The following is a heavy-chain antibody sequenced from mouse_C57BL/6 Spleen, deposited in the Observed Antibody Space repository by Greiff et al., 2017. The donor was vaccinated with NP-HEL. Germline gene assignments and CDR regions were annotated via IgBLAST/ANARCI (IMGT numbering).Heavy chain of an antibody. Sequence: EVQLQQSGAELVRPGASVKLSCTASGFNIKDYYMHWVKQRPEQGLEWIERIDPEDGDTEYAPKFQGKATMTADTSSNTAYLQLSSLTSEDTAVYYCTTDTTVVAPFAYWGQGTLVTVSA. D-gene: IGHD1-1*01. CDR1: GFNIKDYY. V-gene: IGHV14-1*01. CDR3: TTDTTVVAPFAY. J-gene: IGHJ3*01. CDR2: IDPEDGDT.